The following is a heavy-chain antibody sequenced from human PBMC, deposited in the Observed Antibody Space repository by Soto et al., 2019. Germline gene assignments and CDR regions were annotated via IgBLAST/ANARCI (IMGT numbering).Heavy chain of an antibody. D-gene: IGHD3-22*01. CDR2: IWYDGSNK. Sequence: GGSLRLSCAASGFTFSSYGMHWVRQAPGKGLEWVAVIWYDGSNKYYADSVKGRFTISRDNSKNTLYLQMNSLRAEDTAVYYCAREVRRYYYDSSGYFPPDYWGQGTLVTVSS. CDR1: GFTFSSYG. V-gene: IGHV3-33*01. CDR3: AREVRRYYYDSSGYFPPDY. J-gene: IGHJ4*02.